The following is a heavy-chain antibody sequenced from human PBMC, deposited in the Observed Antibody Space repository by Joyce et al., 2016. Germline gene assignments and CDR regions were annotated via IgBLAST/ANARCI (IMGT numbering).Heavy chain of an antibody. J-gene: IGHJ5*02. CDR1: GGSLSDYY. CDR3: ARGRKAGATTYWFDP. D-gene: IGHD1-26*01. Sequence: QVELQQWGAGLLQPSETLSRTCALHGGSLSDYYWSWVRQTPGKGMEWIGEVFHTGSPKYTPSLKSRVTMSVDTSKTQFSLKLKSVTAADTAVYYCARGRKAGATTYWFDPWGQGTLVTVSS. V-gene: IGHV4-34*01. CDR2: VFHTGSP.